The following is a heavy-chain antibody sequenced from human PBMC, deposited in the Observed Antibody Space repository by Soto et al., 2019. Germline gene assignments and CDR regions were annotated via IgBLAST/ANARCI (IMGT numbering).Heavy chain of an antibody. D-gene: IGHD2-15*01. CDR3: ARVTGSRSYGREG. CDR2: INPNSGGT. V-gene: IGHV1-2*02. CDR1: GYTFTGYY. Sequence: GASVKVSCKASGYTFTGYYIHWVRQAPGQGLEWMGWINPNSGGTNYAQRFQGRVTMTRDTSISTAYMELSRLRSDDTAVYYCARVTGSRSYGREGWGKGNTVSVSS. J-gene: IGHJ6*04.